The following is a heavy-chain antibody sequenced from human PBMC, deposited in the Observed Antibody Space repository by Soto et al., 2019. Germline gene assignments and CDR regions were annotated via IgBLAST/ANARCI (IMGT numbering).Heavy chain of an antibody. D-gene: IGHD2-15*01. CDR1: GGTFSSYT. V-gene: IGHV1-69*02. J-gene: IGHJ6*03. CDR2: IIPILGIA. Sequence: QVQLVQSGAEVKKPGSSVKVSCKASGGTFSSYTISWVRQAPGQGLEWMGRIIPILGIANYAQKFQGRVTITADKSTSAAYMELSSLRSEDTAVSYCAEGYCSGGSCYSLYYYYYMDVWGKGTTVTVSS. CDR3: AEGYCSGGSCYSLYYYYYMDV.